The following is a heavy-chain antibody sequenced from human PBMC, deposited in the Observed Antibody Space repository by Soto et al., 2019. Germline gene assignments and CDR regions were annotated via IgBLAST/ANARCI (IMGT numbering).Heavy chain of an antibody. CDR3: EASLQLRKGWAIDY. J-gene: IGHJ4*02. D-gene: IGHD1-7*01. CDR1: GYTFTSYF. CDR2: INPSDGTT. Sequence: QVQLVQSGAEVKKPGASVKVSCKASGYTFTSYFMQWVRQAPGQGLEWVGIINPSDGTTSYAQKVQGKVTMPRETTTSTVYMDLSSLRSEATAVYYWEASLQLRKGWAIDYWGQGTLVTVSS. V-gene: IGHV1-46*01.